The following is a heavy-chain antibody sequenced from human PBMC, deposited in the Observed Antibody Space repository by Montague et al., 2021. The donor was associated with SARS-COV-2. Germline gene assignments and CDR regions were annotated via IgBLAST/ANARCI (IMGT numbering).Heavy chain of an antibody. CDR2: ISYDGSNK. CDR1: GFTFSSYG. V-gene: IGHV3-30*19. CDR3: ARDLGSYYGMDV. J-gene: IGHJ6*02. Sequence: SLRLSCAASGFTFSSYGMHWVRQAPGKGLEWVAAISYDGSNKYYADSVKGRFTISRDNAKNTLYLQMNSLRAEDTAVYYCARDLGSYYGMDVWGQGTTVTVSS.